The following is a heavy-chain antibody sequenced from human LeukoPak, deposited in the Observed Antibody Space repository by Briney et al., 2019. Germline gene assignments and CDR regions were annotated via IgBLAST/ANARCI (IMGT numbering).Heavy chain of an antibody. CDR1: GASVSRYTYY. D-gene: IGHD3-10*01. CDR3: ARAGSGYSFDY. CDR2: LYYSGST. V-gene: IGHV4-61*01. J-gene: IGHJ4*02. Sequence: PSETLSLTCTVSGASVSRYTYYWSWIRQPPGKGLEWVGYLYYSGSTSYNPSLKSRVTISVDTSKNQFSLRLSSVTAADTAVYYCARAGSGYSFDYWGQGTLVTVSS.